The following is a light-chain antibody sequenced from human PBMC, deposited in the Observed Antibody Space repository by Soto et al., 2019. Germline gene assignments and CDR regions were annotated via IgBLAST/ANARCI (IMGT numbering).Light chain of an antibody. CDR3: SSYTSSNSNV. J-gene: IGLJ1*01. V-gene: IGLV2-14*01. Sequence: QSALTQPASVSGSLGQSITISCTGTSSDVGGSNYVSWYQQFPGKAPKLMISDVTNRPSGVSNRFSGSKSGNTASLTISGLQADDEADYYCSSYTSSNSNVFGTGTKLTVL. CDR1: SSDVGGSNY. CDR2: DVT.